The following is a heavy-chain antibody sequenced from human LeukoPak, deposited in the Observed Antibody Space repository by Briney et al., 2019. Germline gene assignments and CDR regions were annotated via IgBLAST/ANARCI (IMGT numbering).Heavy chain of an antibody. V-gene: IGHV3-21*01. CDR3: AREVGVVDTAMAEWDWFDP. D-gene: IGHD5-18*01. CDR2: ISSSSSYI. CDR1: GFTFSSYS. J-gene: IGHJ5*02. Sequence: GGSLRLSCAASGFTFSSYSMSWVRQAPGKGLEWVSSISSSSSYIYYADSVKGRFTISRDNAKNSLYLQMNSLRAEDTAVYYCAREVGVVDTAMAEWDWFDPWGQGTLVTVSS.